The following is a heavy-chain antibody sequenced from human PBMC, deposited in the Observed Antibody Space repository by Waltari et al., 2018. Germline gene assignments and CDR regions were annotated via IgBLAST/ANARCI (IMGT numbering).Heavy chain of an antibody. CDR2: IYYSGST. D-gene: IGHD2-21*02. J-gene: IGHJ3*02. CDR1: GGSLSSSSSY. CDR3: ARVTVVTLREDAFDI. V-gene: IGHV4-39*07. Sequence: QLQLQESGPGLVKHSETLSLTCTVSGGSLSSSSSYWGWIRQPPGKGLEWIGSIYYSGSTYYNPSLKSRVTISVDTSKNQFSLKLSSVTAADTAVYYCARVTVVTLREDAFDIWGQGTMVTVSS.